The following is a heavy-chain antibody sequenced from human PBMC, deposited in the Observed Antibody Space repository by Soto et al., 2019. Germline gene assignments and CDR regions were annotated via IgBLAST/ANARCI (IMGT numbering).Heavy chain of an antibody. Sequence: ASVKVSCKASGYTFTSYGISWVRQAPGQGLEWMGWISAYNGNTNYAQKLQGRVTMTTDTSTSTAYMELRSLRSDDTAVYYCARDQVFLNGEDNWNDDYWGQGTLVTVSS. CDR2: ISAYNGNT. CDR3: ARDQVFLNGEDNWNDDY. J-gene: IGHJ4*02. CDR1: GYTFTSYG. D-gene: IGHD1-20*01. V-gene: IGHV1-18*01.